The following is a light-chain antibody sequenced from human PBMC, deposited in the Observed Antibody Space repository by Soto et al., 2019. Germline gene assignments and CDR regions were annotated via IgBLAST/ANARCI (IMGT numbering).Light chain of an antibody. J-gene: IGLJ1*01. Sequence: SYELSQPPSVSVAPGQTARITCGGNNIGSYNVHWYQQKPGLAPVLVVYDDRDRPSGIPERFSGSNSGNTAALTISRVEAGDEADYHCQVWDTTSDHFFFGTGTKVTVL. V-gene: IGLV3-21*02. CDR1: NIGSYN. CDR3: QVWDTTSDHFF. CDR2: DDR.